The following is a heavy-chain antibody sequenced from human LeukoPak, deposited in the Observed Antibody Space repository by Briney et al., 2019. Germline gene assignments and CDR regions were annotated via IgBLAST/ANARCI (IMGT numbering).Heavy chain of an antibody. D-gene: IGHD2-2*01. CDR1: GFTFSSYG. Sequence: PGRSLRLSCAASGFTFSSYGMHWVRQAPGKGLEWVAVIWYDGNKYYADSVKGRFTIPRDNSKNTLYLQMNSLRAEDTAVYYCARGDRPVVPAAMPASWGQGTLVTVSS. J-gene: IGHJ4*02. CDR3: ARGDRPVVPAAMPAS. CDR2: IWYDGNK. V-gene: IGHV3-33*01.